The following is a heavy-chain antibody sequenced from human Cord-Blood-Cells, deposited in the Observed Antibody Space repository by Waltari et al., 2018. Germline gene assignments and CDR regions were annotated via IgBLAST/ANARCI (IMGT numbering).Heavy chain of an antibody. D-gene: IGHD3-22*01. J-gene: IGHJ6*02. CDR1: GGSISSYY. Sequence: QVQLPESGPGLVKPSEPLSLTCTVSGGSISSYYWSWIRQPAGNGLEWIGRISTSGSTNYNPSVKSRVTRSVDTSKNQFSLKLSSVTAADTAVYYCARDRRYYDSSGYYYYYGMDVWGQGTTVTVSS. V-gene: IGHV4-4*07. CDR2: ISTSGST. CDR3: ARDRRYYDSSGYYYYYGMDV.